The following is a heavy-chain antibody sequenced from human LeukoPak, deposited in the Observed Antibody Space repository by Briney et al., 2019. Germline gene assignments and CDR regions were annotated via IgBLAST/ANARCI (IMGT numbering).Heavy chain of an antibody. D-gene: IGHD2-8*01. J-gene: IGHJ6*02. CDR1: GYTFTSYG. V-gene: IGHV1-18*01. CDR2: ISAYNGNT. CDR3: ARDVDIVLMVYALSYYYGMDV. Sequence: ASVTVSCKASGYTFTSYGISWVRQAPGQGLEWMGWISAYNGNTNYAQKLQGRVTMTTDTSTSTAYMELRSLRSDDTAVYYCARDVDIVLMVYALSYYYGMDVWGQGTTVTVSS.